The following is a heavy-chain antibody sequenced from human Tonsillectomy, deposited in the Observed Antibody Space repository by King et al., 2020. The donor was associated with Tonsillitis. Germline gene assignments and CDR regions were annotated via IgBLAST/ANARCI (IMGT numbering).Heavy chain of an antibody. Sequence: QLQESGPGLVKPSETLSLACTVSGDSISSSTYYWGWIRQPPGKGLGWIGRIYYSGRPYYNPSLKSRVTISVNTSKNQFSLKRSSVTAADSAVYYCARLGGVRDSDYGGGFDYWGQGTLVTVSS. CDR2: IYYSGRP. CDR1: GDSISSSTYY. J-gene: IGHJ4*02. D-gene: IGHD4-17*01. CDR3: ARLGGVRDSDYGGGFDY. V-gene: IGHV4-39*01.